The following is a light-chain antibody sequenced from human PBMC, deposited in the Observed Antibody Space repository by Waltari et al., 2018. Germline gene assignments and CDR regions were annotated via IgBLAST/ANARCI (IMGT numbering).Light chain of an antibody. CDR2: DAS. CDR3: QKYGTLPAT. V-gene: IGKV3-20*01. Sequence: EIELTQSPGTLSLSPGERATLSCRASQSVSKYLAWYQQKPGQAPRLLIYDASTRATGIPDRFSGSGWGTDFSLTISRLEPEDFAVYYCQKYGTLPATFGQGTKVQ. CDR1: QSVSKY. J-gene: IGKJ1*01.